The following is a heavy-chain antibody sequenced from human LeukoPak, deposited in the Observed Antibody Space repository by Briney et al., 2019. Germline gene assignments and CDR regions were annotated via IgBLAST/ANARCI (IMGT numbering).Heavy chain of an antibody. CDR3: ASLTDRDSSSWYNWFDP. D-gene: IGHD6-13*01. J-gene: IGHJ5*02. CDR1: GGTFSSYA. CDR2: IIPIFGTA. V-gene: IGHV1-69*06. Sequence: SVKVSCKASGGTFSSYAISWVRQAPGQGLEWMAGIIPIFGTANYAQKFQGRVTITADKSTSTAYMELSSLRSEDTAVYYCASLTDRDSSSWYNWFDPWGQGTLVTVSS.